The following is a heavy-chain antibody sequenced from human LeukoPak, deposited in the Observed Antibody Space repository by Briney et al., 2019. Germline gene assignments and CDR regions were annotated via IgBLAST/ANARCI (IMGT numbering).Heavy chain of an antibody. Sequence: PPETLSLTCFVSGASITSLYWSWVRQPPGGGVEWIGFVYYSGGTNYNPCLMRRPYMSMDKSKKQFFCNLGCVTASDTAVYFCATSIGSKNAFHIWGRGTAVTVSS. CDR2: VYYSGGT. CDR1: GASITSLY. CDR3: ATSIGSKNAFHI. V-gene: IGHV4-59*08. J-gene: IGHJ3*02. D-gene: IGHD3-10*01.